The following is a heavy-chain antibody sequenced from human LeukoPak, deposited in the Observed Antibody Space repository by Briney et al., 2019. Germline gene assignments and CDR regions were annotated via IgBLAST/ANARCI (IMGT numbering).Heavy chain of an antibody. J-gene: IGHJ6*02. CDR3: ALRKSNYFYFGMDV. CDR2: INPDNGNT. V-gene: IGHV1-8*02. Sequence: ASVKVSCKASGYTFTGYYMHWVRQAPGQGLEWMGWINPDNGNTGYAQKFQGRVTMTRNTSTSTAYMELGGLRSDDTAVYYCALRKSNYFYFGMDVWGQGTAVIVSS. D-gene: IGHD6-6*01. CDR1: GYTFTGYY.